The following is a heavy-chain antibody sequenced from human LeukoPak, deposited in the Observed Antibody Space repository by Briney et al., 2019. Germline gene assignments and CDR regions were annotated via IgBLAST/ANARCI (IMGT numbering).Heavy chain of an antibody. V-gene: IGHV1-18*01. CDR1: GYTFTTYG. J-gene: IGHJ5*02. CDR3: ARDLIAVRPGWFDP. D-gene: IGHD6-6*01. Sequence: ASVKVSCKASGYTFTTYGTNWVRQAPGQGLEWMGWISAYNGNTNYAQKFQDRVTMTTDTSTSTAYMELRSLRSDDTAVYYCARDLIAVRPGWFDPWGQGTLVTVSS. CDR2: ISAYNGNT.